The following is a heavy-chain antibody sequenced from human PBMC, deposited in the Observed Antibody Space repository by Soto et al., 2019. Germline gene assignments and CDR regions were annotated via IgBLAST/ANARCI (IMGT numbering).Heavy chain of an antibody. Sequence: GGSLRLSCAASGFTFSSYAMTWVRQAPGKGLEWVSTISGTGGNTYYADSVKGRFTIPRDNSKNTVYLQMNSLRAEDTAVYYCVKAVYLLDFDYWGQGTLVTVSS. CDR2: ISGTGGNT. CDR1: GFTFSSYA. V-gene: IGHV3-23*01. D-gene: IGHD1-20*01. J-gene: IGHJ4*02. CDR3: VKAVYLLDFDY.